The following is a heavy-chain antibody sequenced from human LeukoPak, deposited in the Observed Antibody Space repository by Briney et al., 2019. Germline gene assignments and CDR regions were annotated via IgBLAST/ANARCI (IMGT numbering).Heavy chain of an antibody. Sequence: GGSLRLSCAASGFTFSSYEMNWVRQAPGKGLEWVSYISSSGSTIYYADSVKGRFTISRDNAKNSLYLQMNSLRAEDTAVYYCARERTTIVSGTTIGAYWGQGTLVTVSS. CDR2: ISSSGSTI. J-gene: IGHJ4*02. V-gene: IGHV3-48*03. D-gene: IGHD1-7*01. CDR3: ARERTTIVSGTTIGAY. CDR1: GFTFSSYE.